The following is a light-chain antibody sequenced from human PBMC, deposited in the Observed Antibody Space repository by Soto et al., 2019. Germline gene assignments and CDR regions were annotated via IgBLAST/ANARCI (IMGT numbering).Light chain of an antibody. V-gene: IGLV1-51*02. J-gene: IGLJ1*01. CDR2: EDY. CDR1: SSNIGNNY. Sequence: QSLLTQPPSMSAAPGQRLTIFCSGSSSNIGNNYVSWYQQLPGTAPKLLIYEDYKRPSGIPDRFPGSKSGTSATLDITGLQTGDEADFYCGAWDSSLSAYVFGTGTKVTVL. CDR3: GAWDSSLSAYV.